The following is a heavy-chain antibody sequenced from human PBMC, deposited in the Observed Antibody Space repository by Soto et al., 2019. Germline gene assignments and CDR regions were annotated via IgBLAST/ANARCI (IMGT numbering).Heavy chain of an antibody. D-gene: IGHD6-13*01. CDR2: VNQGGRA. Sequence: AEPRSRTGCIYGWSFCTYIWNWMRQPPGNGLEWIGEVNQGGRANYNPSLESRVTKSVDTSKKQFSLRLSSVTAADTAVYYCARERRVVGGYSSSWYDYYDAGGQGTLATVSS. CDR3: ARERRVVGGYSSSWYDYYDA. CDR1: GWSFCTYI. V-gene: IGHV4-34*01. J-gene: IGHJ4*02.